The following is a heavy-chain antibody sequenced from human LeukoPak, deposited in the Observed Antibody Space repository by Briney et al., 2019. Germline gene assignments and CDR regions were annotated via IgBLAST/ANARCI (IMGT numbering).Heavy chain of an antibody. V-gene: IGHV3-21*01. J-gene: IGHJ3*02. D-gene: IGHD5-24*01. CDR1: GFAFSRYS. CDR3: ARDGYNEAFDI. CDR2: ISSSSSYI. Sequence: GGSVRLSCAASGFAFSRYSMNWVRQAPGKGLEWVSSISSSSSYIYYADSVKGRFTISRDNAKNSLYLQMNSLRAEDTAVYYCARDGYNEAFDIWGQGTMVTVSS.